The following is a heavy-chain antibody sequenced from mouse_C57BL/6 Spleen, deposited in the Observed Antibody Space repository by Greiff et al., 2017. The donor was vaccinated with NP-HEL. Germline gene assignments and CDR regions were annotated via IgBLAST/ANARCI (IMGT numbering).Heavy chain of an antibody. CDR1: GFTFSDYY. CDR3: ARGNPSYYYGSSYYAMDY. CDR2: INYDGSST. D-gene: IGHD1-1*01. J-gene: IGHJ4*01. Sequence: EVQRVESEGGLVQPGSSMKLSCTASGFTFSDYYMAWVRQVPEKGLEWVANINYDGSSTYYLDSLKSRFIISRDNAKNILYLQMSSLKSEDTATYYCARGNPSYYYGSSYYAMDYWGQGTSVTVSS. V-gene: IGHV5-16*01.